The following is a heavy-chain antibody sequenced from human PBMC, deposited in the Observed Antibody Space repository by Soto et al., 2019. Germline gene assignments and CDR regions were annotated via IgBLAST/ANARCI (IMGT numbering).Heavy chain of an antibody. CDR2: TYYRSKWYN. CDR1: GDSVSSNSAA. D-gene: IGHD2-15*01. Sequence: SQTLTLTCAISGDSVSSNSAAWNWIRPSPSRGLEWLGRTYYRSKWYNDYAVSVKSRITINPDTSKNQFSLQLNSVTPEDTAVYYCARLEDTEGMDVWGQGTTVTVSS. V-gene: IGHV6-1*01. CDR3: ARLEDTEGMDV. J-gene: IGHJ6*02.